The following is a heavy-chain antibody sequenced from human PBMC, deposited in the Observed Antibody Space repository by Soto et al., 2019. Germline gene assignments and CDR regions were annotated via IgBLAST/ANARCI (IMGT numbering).Heavy chain of an antibody. D-gene: IGHD3-10*01. V-gene: IGHV3-33*01. J-gene: IGHJ4*02. Sequence: SLRLSCAASGFTFSSYGMHWVRQAPGKGLEWVAVIWYDGSNKYYADSVKGRFTISRDNSKNTLYLQMNSLRAEDTAGYYCVYGSGSYYNFDYWGQGTLVTVSS. CDR2: IWYDGSNK. CDR1: GFTFSSYG. CDR3: VYGSGSYYNFDY.